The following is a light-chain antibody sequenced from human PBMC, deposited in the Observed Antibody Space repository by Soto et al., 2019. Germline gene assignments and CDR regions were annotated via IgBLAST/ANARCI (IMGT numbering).Light chain of an antibody. V-gene: IGLV1-47*01. Sequence: QSVLTQPPSASGTPGQRVTISCSGSSSNIGSNYVYWYQQLPGTAPKLLIYRNNLRPSGVPDRFSGSKSGTSASLAISGLRSEDDADYYCAAWDDSLSGWVFGGGTKLTVL. J-gene: IGLJ3*02. CDR1: SSNIGSNY. CDR3: AAWDDSLSGWV. CDR2: RNN.